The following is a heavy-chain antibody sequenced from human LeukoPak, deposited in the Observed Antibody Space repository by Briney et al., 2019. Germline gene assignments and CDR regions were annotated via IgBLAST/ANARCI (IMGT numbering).Heavy chain of an antibody. D-gene: IGHD4-17*01. J-gene: IGHJ5*02. V-gene: IGHV3-30*02. CDR2: IRHDGSNK. CDR3: AKDLGDYGDYWYNWLDP. CDR1: GFTFSSYG. Sequence: PGGSLRLSCAASGFTFSSYGMYWVRQAPGKGLEWVAFIRHDGSNKYYADSVKGRFTISRDNSKNTLYLQMNSLRAEDTAVYYCAKDLGDYGDYWYNWLDPWGQGTLVTVSS.